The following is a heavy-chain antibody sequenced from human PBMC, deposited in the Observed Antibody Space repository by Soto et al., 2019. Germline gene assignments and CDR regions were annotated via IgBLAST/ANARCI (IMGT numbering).Heavy chain of an antibody. CDR3: ARDPHEFWTSYWFDP. CDR1: GYTFNTYG. CDR2: ISAYDGKI. D-gene: IGHD3-3*01. Sequence: ASVKFSCKASGYTFNTYGINWVRQAPGQGLELMGWISAYDGKITYAEKFQGRVTLTTDTSTSTAYMELRSLRSDDTAIYYCARDPHEFWTSYWFDPWGQGTPVTVSS. V-gene: IGHV1-18*01. J-gene: IGHJ5*02.